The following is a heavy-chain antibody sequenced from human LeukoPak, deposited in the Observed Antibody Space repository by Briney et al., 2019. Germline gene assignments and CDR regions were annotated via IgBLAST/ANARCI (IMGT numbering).Heavy chain of an antibody. Sequence: SETLSLTCTVSGGSISSSSYYWGWLRPPPGKVLVWLGSIYCSGTTYYNPPLKSRVTISVDTTKNQFSLKLSSVTAADTAVYYCVGYYDSSGHYFDYWGQGTLVTVSS. CDR2: IYCSGTT. CDR3: VGYYDSSGHYFDY. CDR1: GGSISSSSYY. J-gene: IGHJ4*02. V-gene: IGHV4-39*01. D-gene: IGHD3-22*01.